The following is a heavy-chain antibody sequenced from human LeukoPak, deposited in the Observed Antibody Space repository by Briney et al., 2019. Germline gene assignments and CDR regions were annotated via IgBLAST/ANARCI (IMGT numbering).Heavy chain of an antibody. V-gene: IGHV1-2*02. CDR3: ARASSSSWCHYYYYYYMDV. CDR2: INPNSGGT. Sequence: GASVKVSCTASGYTFTGYYMHWVRQAPGQGLEWMGWINPNSGGTNYAQKFQGRVTMTRDTSISTAYMELSRLRSDDTAVYYCARASSSSWCHYYYYYYMDVWGKGTTVTISS. J-gene: IGHJ6*03. CDR1: GYTFTGYY. D-gene: IGHD6-13*01.